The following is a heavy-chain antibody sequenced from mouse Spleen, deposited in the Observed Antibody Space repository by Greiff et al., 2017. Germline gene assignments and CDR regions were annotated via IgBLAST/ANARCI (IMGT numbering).Heavy chain of an antibody. Sequence: EVMLVESGGGLVKPGGSLKLSCAASGFTFSSYAMSWVRQTPEKRLEWVAAINSNGGSTYYPDTVKDRFTISRDNAKNTLYLQMSSLRSEDTALYYCARQSYFYAMDYWGQGTSVTVSS. CDR3: ARQSYFYAMDY. J-gene: IGHJ4*01. CDR1: GFTFSSYA. D-gene: IGHD6-5*01. V-gene: IGHV5-6-2*01. CDR2: INSNGGST.